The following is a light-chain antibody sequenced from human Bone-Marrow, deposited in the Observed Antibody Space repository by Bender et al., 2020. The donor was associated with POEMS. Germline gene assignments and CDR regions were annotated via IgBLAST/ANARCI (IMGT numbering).Light chain of an antibody. CDR3: QSADSSGTYVV. Sequence: QSALTQPASGSGYPGRSITIFCRGTNNDIGDYNYVSWYQQHPVKAPKLMIYDFSKRPSGVPERFSGSSSGTTVTLTISGVQAEDEADYYCQSADSSGTYVVFGGGTKLTVL. V-gene: IGLV2-14*03. CDR2: DFS. J-gene: IGLJ2*01. CDR1: NNDIGDYNY.